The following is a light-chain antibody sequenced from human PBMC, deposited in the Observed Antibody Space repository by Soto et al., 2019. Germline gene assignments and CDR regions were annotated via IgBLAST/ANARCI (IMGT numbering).Light chain of an antibody. CDR2: DVS. V-gene: IGLV2-14*01. Sequence: QSVLTQPASVSGSPGQSITISCTGTRSDVGGSSLVSWYQQHPDKAPKLLISDVSIRPSGVSNRFSGSKSGNTAPLTISGLQAEDEADYYCSSYTVNSHVVFGGGTQLTVL. J-gene: IGLJ2*01. CDR1: RSDVGGSSL. CDR3: SSYTVNSHVV.